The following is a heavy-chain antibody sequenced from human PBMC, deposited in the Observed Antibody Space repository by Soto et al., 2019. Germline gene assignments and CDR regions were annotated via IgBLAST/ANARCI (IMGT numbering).Heavy chain of an antibody. J-gene: IGHJ4*02. CDR2: VFQIGST. Sequence: ASETLSLTCAVSGDSISSGGYSWSWIRQPPGKGLEWIGYVFQIGSTSYNPSLKSRVSISVDTSKNQLSLDLKSVTATDTAVYFCARLTVVSTYFFDYWGQGALVTVSS. CDR3: ARLTVVSTYFFDY. D-gene: IGHD1-26*01. CDR1: GDSISSGGYS. V-gene: IGHV4-30-2*01.